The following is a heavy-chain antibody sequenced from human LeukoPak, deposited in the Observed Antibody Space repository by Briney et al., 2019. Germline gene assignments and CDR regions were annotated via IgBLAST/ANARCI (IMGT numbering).Heavy chain of an antibody. J-gene: IGHJ4*02. Sequence: GGSLRLSCAASGFTFSGYGMIWVRQAPVNVLEWLSYISPSSDTVYYADSVKGRCTISRDNAKRSLYLQMSSLRAEDTAVYYCTRVGGSNMLFHYLHYWGQGTLVTVSS. CDR3: TRVGGSNMLFHYLHY. V-gene: IGHV3-48*01. D-gene: IGHD3-16*01. CDR2: ISPSSDTV. CDR1: GFTFSGYG.